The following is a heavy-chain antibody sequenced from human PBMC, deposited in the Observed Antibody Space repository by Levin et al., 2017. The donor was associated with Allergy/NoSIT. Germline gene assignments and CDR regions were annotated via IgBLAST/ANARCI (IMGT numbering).Heavy chain of an antibody. CDR3: ANDARSVYSGYDTYYFDC. CDR1: GFTFDDYT. V-gene: IGHV3-43*01. Sequence: GGSLRLSCAASGFTFDDYTMHWVRQAPGKGLEWVSLISWDGGSTYYADSVKGRFTISSDTSKNSLYRQMNSLRTEDTALYYCANDARSVYSGYDTYYFDCWGQGTLVAVSA. D-gene: IGHD5-12*01. CDR2: ISWDGGST. J-gene: IGHJ4*02.